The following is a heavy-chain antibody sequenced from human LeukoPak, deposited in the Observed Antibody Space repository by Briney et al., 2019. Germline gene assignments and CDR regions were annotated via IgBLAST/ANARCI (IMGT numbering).Heavy chain of an antibody. J-gene: IGHJ5*02. CDR2: INPSGGST. D-gene: IGHD5-18*01. Sequence: GASVKVSCKASGYTFTSYYMHWVRQAPGQGLEWMGIINPSGGSTSYAQKFQGRVTMTRDMSTSTVYMELSSLRSEDTAVYYCARGPTWIQLWDNWFDPWGRGTLVTVSS. CDR1: GYTFTSYY. CDR3: ARGPTWIQLWDNWFDP. V-gene: IGHV1-46*01.